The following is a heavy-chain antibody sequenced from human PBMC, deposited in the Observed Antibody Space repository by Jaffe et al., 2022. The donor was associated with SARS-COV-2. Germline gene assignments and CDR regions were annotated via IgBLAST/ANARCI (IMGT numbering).Heavy chain of an antibody. CDR2: IKQDGSEK. D-gene: IGHD2-15*01. J-gene: IGHJ4*02. CDR1: GFTFSSFW. Sequence: EVQLVESGGGLVQPGGSLRLSCAGSGFTFSSFWMTWVRQAPGKGLEWVANIKQDGSEKYYVDSVKGRFTISRDNARNSLFLQMNSLRAEDTAVYYCAKARGTDYWGQGTLVTVSS. CDR3: AKARGTDY. V-gene: IGHV3-7*01.